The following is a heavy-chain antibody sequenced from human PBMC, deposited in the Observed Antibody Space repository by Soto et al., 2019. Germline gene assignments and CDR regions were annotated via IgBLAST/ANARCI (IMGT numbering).Heavy chain of an antibody. D-gene: IGHD3-10*01. V-gene: IGHV4-61*01. Sequence: PSETLSLTCTVSGGSVSSGNYYWSWIRQPPGKGLEWIGFIYYTGSTSYNPSLKSRVTISMDTSKNQFSLKLTSVTAADTAVYYCARDKVSSYGPRSVDYYYGMDVWGQGTTVTVSS. CDR3: ARDKVSSYGPRSVDYYYGMDV. CDR2: IYYTGST. J-gene: IGHJ6*02. CDR1: GGSVSSGNYY.